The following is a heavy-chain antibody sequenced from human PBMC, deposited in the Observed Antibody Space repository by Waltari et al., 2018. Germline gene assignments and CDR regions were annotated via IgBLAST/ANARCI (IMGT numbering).Heavy chain of an antibody. V-gene: IGHV3-23*01. Sequence: EVQLLESGGGLVQPGGSLRLSCAASGFNFSSYAISWVRQAPGQGMGWVSAISVSGGSTYYADSVNGRLTISRDNSKNTLYLQMNSLRAEDTAVYYCAKGARYNTMIVVVIYPDAFDIWGQGTMVTVSS. D-gene: IGHD3-22*01. CDR1: GFNFSSYA. CDR2: ISVSGGST. CDR3: AKGARYNTMIVVVIYPDAFDI. J-gene: IGHJ3*02.